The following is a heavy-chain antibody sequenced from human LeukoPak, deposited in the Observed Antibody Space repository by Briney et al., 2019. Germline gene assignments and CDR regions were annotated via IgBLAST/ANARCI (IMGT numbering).Heavy chain of an antibody. D-gene: IGHD2-15*01. CDR2: NYGSGSD. V-gene: IGHV4-39*01. J-gene: IGHJ3*02. CDR1: SYSISNFGHC. Sequence: WETLSLTCSVSSYSISNFGHCWVHIPQPPGQDLEWVSSNYGSGSDYYNPSLSRLVTISVDTSKNHFSLNVTSVTAADTAVYYCARHLGRSAALGPPNALDMWGQGTTVTVSS. CDR3: ARHLGRSAALGPPNALDM.